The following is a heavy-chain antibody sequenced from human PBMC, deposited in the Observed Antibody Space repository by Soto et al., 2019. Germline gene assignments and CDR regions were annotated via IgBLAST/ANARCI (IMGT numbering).Heavy chain of an antibody. CDR2: MGPDGSEK. D-gene: IGHD5-18*01. CDR3: ARDLGRIQLWPPDAFDI. Sequence: GGSLRLSCAASGFIFSSCWMHWVRQAPGKGLEWVANMGPDGSEKRYVDSVKGRFTISRDNSKKTLYLQMNSLRAEDTAVYYCARDLGRIQLWPPDAFDIWGQGTMVTVSS. J-gene: IGHJ3*02. V-gene: IGHV3-7*01. CDR1: GFIFSSCW.